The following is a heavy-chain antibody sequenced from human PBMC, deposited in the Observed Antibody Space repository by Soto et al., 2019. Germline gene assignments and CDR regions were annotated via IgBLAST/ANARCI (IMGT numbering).Heavy chain of an antibody. D-gene: IGHD2-8*02. CDR1: GFSFSAYA. V-gene: IGHV3-30-3*01. Sequence: QVQLVESGGGVVQPGRSLRLSSAASGFSFSAYAIHWVRQAPGKGLEWVALISYDETTTYYADSVKGRFTISRDNSKNTLYLQMNSLRSEDTAVYYCVRARQNLVVNEYFQYWGQGTLVIVSS. CDR3: VRARQNLVVNEYFQY. CDR2: ISYDETTT. J-gene: IGHJ1*01.